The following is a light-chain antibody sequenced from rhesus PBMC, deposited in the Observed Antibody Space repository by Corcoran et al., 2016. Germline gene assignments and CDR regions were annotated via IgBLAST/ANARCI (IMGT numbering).Light chain of an antibody. Sequence: DIQMTQSPSSLSASVGDTVTITCRASQSISSWLAWYQQKLGTAPKLLIYKASSLQSGVPSRFSGSGSGTDFTLTISSLQSEDFATFYCQQYSSSPRTFGQGTKVEIK. V-gene: IGKV1-22*01. J-gene: IGKJ1*01. CDR3: QQYSSSPRT. CDR2: KAS. CDR1: QSISSW.